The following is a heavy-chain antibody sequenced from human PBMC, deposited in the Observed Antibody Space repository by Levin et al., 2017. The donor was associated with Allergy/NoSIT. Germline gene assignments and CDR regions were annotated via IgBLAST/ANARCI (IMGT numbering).Heavy chain of an antibody. D-gene: IGHD1-26*01. Sequence: KPSETLSLTCTVSTDSMSNYYWSWIRQTAGKGLQWIGRIYINGGTQYNPSFESRVSMSIDTSKNQFSLRMTSVDASDTAIYYCAREGAGWELAKPFDFWGRGTQVTVS. V-gene: IGHV4-4*07. CDR3: AREGAGWELAKPFDF. J-gene: IGHJ4*02. CDR1: TDSMSNYY. CDR2: IYINGGT.